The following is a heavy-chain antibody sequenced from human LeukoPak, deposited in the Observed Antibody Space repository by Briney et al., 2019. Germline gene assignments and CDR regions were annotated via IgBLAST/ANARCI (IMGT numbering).Heavy chain of an antibody. CDR2: ISYDGSNK. V-gene: IGHV3-30-3*01. CDR1: GFTFCSYA. CDR3: ARDALGYCSSTSCLAINY. D-gene: IGHD2-2*01. J-gene: IGHJ4*02. Sequence: GGSLRLSCAASGFTFCSYAMHWVRQAPGKGLEWVAVISYDGSNKYYADSVKGRFTISRDNSKNTLYLQMNSLRAEDTAVYYCARDALGYCSSTSCLAINYWGQGTLVTVSS.